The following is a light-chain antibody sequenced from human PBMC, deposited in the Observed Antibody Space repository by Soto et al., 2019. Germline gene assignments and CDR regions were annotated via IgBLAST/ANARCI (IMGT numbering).Light chain of an antibody. CDR1: GSKVGASYD. CDR3: QSYDNILSGPL. V-gene: IGLV1-40*01. J-gene: IGLJ3*02. CDR2: KNN. Sequence: QSALTQPPSVSGAPGQTITMSCTGSGSKVGASYDVHWYQVLPGAGPRLLIYKNNNRPSGVPDRFSGSKSGTSASLAITGLRAEDEADYYCQSYDNILSGPLFGGGTKLTVL.